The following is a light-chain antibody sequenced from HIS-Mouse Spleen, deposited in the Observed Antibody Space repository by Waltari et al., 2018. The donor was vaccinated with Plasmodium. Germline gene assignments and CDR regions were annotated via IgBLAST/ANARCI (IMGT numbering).Light chain of an antibody. V-gene: IGKV3-11*01. CDR3: QQRSNWPRVLT. J-gene: IGKJ4*01. CDR1: RSVSSY. CDR2: DAS. Sequence: EVVLTQSPATLSLSPGERAPLSCRASRSVSSYLAWYQQKPGQAPRLLIYDASNRATGIPARFSGSGSGTDFTLTISSLEPEDFAVYYCQQRSNWPRVLTFGGGTKVEIK.